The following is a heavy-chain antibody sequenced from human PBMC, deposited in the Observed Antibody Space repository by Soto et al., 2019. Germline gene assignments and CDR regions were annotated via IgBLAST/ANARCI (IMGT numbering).Heavy chain of an antibody. CDR1: GFTFSSYN. J-gene: IGHJ4*02. Sequence: EVQLVESGGGLVQPVGSLRLSCAASGFTFSSYNMNWVRQAPGKGLEWVSYISSSSSSIYYADSVKGRFTISRDNAKNSLYLQMNSLRAEDTAVYYCAKYTYSSSLDYWGQGNLVTVSS. D-gene: IGHD6-13*01. CDR3: AKYTYSSSLDY. V-gene: IGHV3-48*01. CDR2: ISSSSSSI.